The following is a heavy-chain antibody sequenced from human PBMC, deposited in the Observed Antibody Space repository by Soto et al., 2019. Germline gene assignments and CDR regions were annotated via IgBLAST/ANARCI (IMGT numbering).Heavy chain of an antibody. CDR2: IWNDGIRK. Sequence: SLRLSCAASGFTFSKYGMHWVRQAAGKGLEWVALIWNDGIRKVYVDSVKGRFTISRDNSKNTLDLQMNNLRDEDTAVYYCARDDDNDANALDYWGPGTLVTVSS. CDR3: ARDDDNDANALDY. V-gene: IGHV3-33*01. CDR1: GFTFSKYG. J-gene: IGHJ4*02.